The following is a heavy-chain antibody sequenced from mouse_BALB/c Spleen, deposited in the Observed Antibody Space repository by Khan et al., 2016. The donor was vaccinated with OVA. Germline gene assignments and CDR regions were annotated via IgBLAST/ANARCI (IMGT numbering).Heavy chain of an antibody. V-gene: IGHV1-77*01. CDR1: GYTFTDYY. CDR2: ISPGSGDT. J-gene: IGHJ3*01. D-gene: IGHD1-2*01. Sequence: QVRLQQSGAELAGPGASVKLSCKASGYTFTDYYINWVKQRTGQGLEWIGEISPGSGDTYYNEKFKGKATLTADKSSSTVYMQLSSLTAEASAVYFGARRNYFGYTFAYWGQGTLVTVSA. CDR3: ARRNYFGYTFAY.